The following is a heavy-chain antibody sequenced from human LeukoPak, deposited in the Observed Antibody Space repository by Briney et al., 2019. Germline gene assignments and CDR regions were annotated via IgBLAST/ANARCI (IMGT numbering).Heavy chain of an antibody. V-gene: IGHV3-53*01. CDR2: IYSGGSR. Sequence: PGGSLRLSCGASGFTVSSNYMSWGRQAPGKGLEWGSVIYSGGSRYYADSVKGRFTISRDNSKNTLYLQMNSLRAEDTAVYYCARVLSGRGSLYSYYYYMDVWGKGTTVTISS. CDR3: ARVLSGRGSLYSYYYYMDV. D-gene: IGHD3-10*01. J-gene: IGHJ6*03. CDR1: GFTVSSNY.